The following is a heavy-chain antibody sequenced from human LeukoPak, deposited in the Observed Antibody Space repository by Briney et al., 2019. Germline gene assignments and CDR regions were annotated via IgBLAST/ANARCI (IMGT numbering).Heavy chain of an antibody. D-gene: IGHD1-26*01. CDR2: FDPEDGET. Sequence: ASVKVSCKVSGYTLTELSMHWVRQAPGKGLEWMGGFDPEDGETIYAQKFQGRVTMTEDTSTDTASMELRSLRSDDTAVYYCARLIPQKWELPGKWFDPWGQGTLVTVSS. J-gene: IGHJ5*02. V-gene: IGHV1-24*01. CDR3: ARLIPQKWELPGKWFDP. CDR1: GYTLTELS.